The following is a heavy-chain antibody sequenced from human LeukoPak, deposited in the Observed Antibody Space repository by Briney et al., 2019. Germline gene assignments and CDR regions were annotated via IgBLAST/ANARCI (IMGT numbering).Heavy chain of an antibody. J-gene: IGHJ4*02. Sequence: GGSLRLSCEASGFAFRTYAMHWVRQAPGKELEWVALLTYDGGNKFYADSVKGRFTISRDNSKKTMFLQMNSLRAEDTAVYYCAREERSSSYYYLDQWGQGTLVSVSS. CDR2: LTYDGGNK. CDR3: AREERSSSYYYLDQ. CDR1: GFAFRTYA. V-gene: IGHV3-30-3*01. D-gene: IGHD3-22*01.